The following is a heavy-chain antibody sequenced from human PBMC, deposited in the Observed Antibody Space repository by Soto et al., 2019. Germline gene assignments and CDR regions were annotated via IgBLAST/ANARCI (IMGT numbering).Heavy chain of an antibody. CDR3: ARDPSYYGMDV. Sequence: GASVKVSCEACGYTFTSYAMHWVRQAPGQRLEWMGWINAGNGNTKYSQKFQGRVTITRDTSASTAYMELSSLRSEDTAVYYCARDPSYYGMDVWGQGTTVTVSS. CDR1: GYTFTSYA. CDR2: INAGNGNT. J-gene: IGHJ6*02. V-gene: IGHV1-3*01.